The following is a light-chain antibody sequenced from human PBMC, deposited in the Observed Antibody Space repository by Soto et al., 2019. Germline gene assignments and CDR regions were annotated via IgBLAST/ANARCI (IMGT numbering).Light chain of an antibody. CDR2: AAS. V-gene: IGKV1-27*01. CDR1: QGISNY. Sequence: IQMTQSPSSLSASVGDRVTITCRASQGISNYLAWYQHKPGTVPKLLIYAASTLQSGVPSRFSGSGSGTDSTLTISSLQPEDVATDYCQTYNSPITFGQGTRRENK. J-gene: IGKJ5*01. CDR3: QTYNSPIT.